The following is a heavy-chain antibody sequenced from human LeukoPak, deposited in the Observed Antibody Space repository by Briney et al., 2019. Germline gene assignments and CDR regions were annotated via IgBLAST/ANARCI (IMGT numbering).Heavy chain of an antibody. Sequence: ASVKVSCKASGYTFTSYGISWVRQAPGQGLEWMGWISAYNGNTNYAQKLQGRVTMTTDTSTSTAYMELRSLRSDDTAVYYCAREEISIVVVPAARYYLDYWGQGTLVTVSS. V-gene: IGHV1-18*01. CDR3: AREEISIVVVPAARYYLDY. CDR1: GYTFTSYG. J-gene: IGHJ4*02. D-gene: IGHD2-2*01. CDR2: ISAYNGNT.